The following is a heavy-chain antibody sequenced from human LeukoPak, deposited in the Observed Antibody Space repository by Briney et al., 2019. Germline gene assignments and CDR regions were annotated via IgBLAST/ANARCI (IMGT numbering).Heavy chain of an antibody. D-gene: IGHD2-8*01. V-gene: IGHV1-2*02. Sequence: ASVKVSCKASGYTFTGYYMHWVRQAPGQGLEWMGWINPNSGGTNYAQKFQGRVTITRDTSISTAYLELTRLTSDETAVYYCARDTSLGYCSNGVCYLHDYWGQGTLVTVSS. CDR3: ARDTSLGYCSNGVCYLHDY. CDR2: INPNSGGT. J-gene: IGHJ4*02. CDR1: GYTFTGYY.